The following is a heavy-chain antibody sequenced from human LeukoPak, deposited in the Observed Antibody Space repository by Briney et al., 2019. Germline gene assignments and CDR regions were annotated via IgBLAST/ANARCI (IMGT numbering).Heavy chain of an antibody. J-gene: IGHJ4*02. Sequence: ASVNVSCKASGYTFTSYYMHWVRQAPGQGLEWMGIINPSGGSTSYAQKFQGRVTMTRDTSTSTVYMELSSLRSEDTAVYYCASGYERGVFDYWGQGTLVTVSS. D-gene: IGHD5-18*01. V-gene: IGHV1-46*01. CDR3: ASGYERGVFDY. CDR2: INPSGGST. CDR1: GYTFTSYY.